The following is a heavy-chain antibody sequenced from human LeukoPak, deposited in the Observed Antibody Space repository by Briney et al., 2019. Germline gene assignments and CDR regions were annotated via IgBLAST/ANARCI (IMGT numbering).Heavy chain of an antibody. CDR3: ARVRDSSSWYGGAPYYFDY. CDR2: IKQDGSEK. V-gene: IGHV3-7*01. Sequence: GGSLRLSCAASGFTFSSYWMSWVRQALGKALEWVANIKQDGSEKYYVDSVKGRFTISRDNAKNSLYLQMNSLRAEDTAVYYCARVRDSSSWYGGAPYYFDYWGQGTLVTVSS. CDR1: GFTFSSYW. J-gene: IGHJ4*02. D-gene: IGHD6-13*01.